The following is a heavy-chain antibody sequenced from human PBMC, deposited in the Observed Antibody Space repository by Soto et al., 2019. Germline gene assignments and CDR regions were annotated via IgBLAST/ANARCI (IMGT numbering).Heavy chain of an antibody. Sequence: GGSLRLSCAASGFTFSSYSMHWVRQAPRTGLVWVSSLKGDGSSTCYVDSVKGRFTISRDNAQNTLYLQMNSLRAEDTAVYYCASSRAPATYYDFWSGYLFDPWGQGTLVTVSS. CDR2: LKGDGSST. D-gene: IGHD3-3*01. CDR3: ASSRAPATYYDFWSGYLFDP. V-gene: IGHV3-74*01. J-gene: IGHJ5*02. CDR1: GFTFSSYS.